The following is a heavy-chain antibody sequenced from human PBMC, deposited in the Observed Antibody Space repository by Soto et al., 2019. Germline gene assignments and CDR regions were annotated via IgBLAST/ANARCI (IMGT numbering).Heavy chain of an antibody. CDR1: GFTFSSYG. V-gene: IGHV3-33*01. J-gene: IGHJ4*02. CDR3: ARDRVVYSYGYIGY. CDR2: IWYDGSNK. Sequence: QVQLVESGGGVVQPGRSLRLSCAASGFTFSSYGMHWVRQAPGKGLEWVAVIWYDGSNKYYADSVKGRFTISRDNSKNTLYLQMNSLRAEDTAVYYCARDRVVYSYGYIGYWGQGTLVTVSS. D-gene: IGHD5-18*01.